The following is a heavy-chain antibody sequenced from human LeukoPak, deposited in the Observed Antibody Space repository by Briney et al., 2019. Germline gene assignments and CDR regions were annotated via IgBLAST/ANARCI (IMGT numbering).Heavy chain of an antibody. CDR2: IDPGDSDT. D-gene: IGHD4-17*01. CDR3: ARHGDYGDLRLDY. CDR1: GYSFTTYW. Sequence: GESLKNSCKGSGYSFTTYWIAWVRQMPGKGLEWMGIIDPGDSDTRYSPSFQGQVTISADKSISTAYLQWSSLKASDSAMYYCARHGDYGDLRLDYWGQGTLVTVSS. J-gene: IGHJ4*02. V-gene: IGHV5-51*01.